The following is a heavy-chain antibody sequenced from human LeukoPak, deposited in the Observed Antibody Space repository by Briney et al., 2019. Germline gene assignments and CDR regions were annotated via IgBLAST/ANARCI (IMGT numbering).Heavy chain of an antibody. J-gene: IGHJ3*02. D-gene: IGHD6-6*01. CDR2: IYSGGST. V-gene: IGHV3-53*01. CDR1: GFTVSSNY. Sequence: GGSLRLSCAASGFTVSSNYMSWVRQAPGKGLEWVSVIYSGGSTYYADSVKGRFTISRDNAKNSLYLQMNSLRAEDTAVYYCARVLEYSSSYDAGDAFDIWGQGTMVTVSS. CDR3: ARVLEYSSSYDAGDAFDI.